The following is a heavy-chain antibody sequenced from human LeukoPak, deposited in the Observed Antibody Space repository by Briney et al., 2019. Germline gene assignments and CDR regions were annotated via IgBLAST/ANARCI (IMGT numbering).Heavy chain of an antibody. CDR3: ARAYSSSWYFNWFDP. J-gene: IGHJ5*02. Sequence: SETLSLTCTVSGGSISSSSYFWGWIRQSPVKGLEWIGSIYPSGSTYYNPSLKSRVTISVDTSKNQFSLKLSSVTAADTAVYYCARAYSSSWYFNWFDPWGQGTLVTVSS. D-gene: IGHD6-13*01. CDR1: GGSISSSSYF. V-gene: IGHV4-39*07. CDR2: IYPSGST.